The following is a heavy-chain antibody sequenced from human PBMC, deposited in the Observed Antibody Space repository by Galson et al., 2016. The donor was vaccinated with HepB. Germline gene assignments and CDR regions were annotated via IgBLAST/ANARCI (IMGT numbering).Heavy chain of an antibody. CDR1: GFSLSSSGMC. CDR3: ARIRCGSSGHFDS. CDR2: LDWDDDK. D-gene: IGHD3-10*01. J-gene: IGHJ4*02. Sequence: PALVKPTQTLTLTCTFSGFSLSSSGMCVSWIRQPPGKALEWLALLDWDDDKYYSTSLRPRLTISKDTSKNQVVLTMANMDPVDTAAYFCARIRCGSSGHFDSWGQGTLVTVSS. V-gene: IGHV2-70*01.